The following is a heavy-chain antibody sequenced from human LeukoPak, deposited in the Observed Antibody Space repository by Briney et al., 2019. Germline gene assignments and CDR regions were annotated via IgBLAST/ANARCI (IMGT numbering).Heavy chain of an antibody. V-gene: IGHV3-23*01. Sequence: PGGSLRLSCAASGFTFSSYAMSWVRQAPGKGLEWVSAISGSGGSTYYADSVKGRFTISRDNSKNTLYLQMNSLRAEDTAVYYCAKDSFRGWNYYYYGMDVWGQGTTVTVSS. CDR3: AKDSFRGWNYYYYGMDV. CDR1: GFTFSSYA. J-gene: IGHJ6*02. D-gene: IGHD1-1*01. CDR2: ISGSGGST.